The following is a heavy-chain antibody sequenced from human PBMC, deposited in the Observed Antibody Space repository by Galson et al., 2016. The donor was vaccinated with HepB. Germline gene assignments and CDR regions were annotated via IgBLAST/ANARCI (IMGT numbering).Heavy chain of an antibody. CDR2: ISGAGDP. D-gene: IGHD4-17*01. J-gene: IGHJ5*02. CDR1: GFNFYTFA. CDR3: ATYVATVTSRRANYFDP. V-gene: IGHV3-23*01. Sequence: SLRLSCAASGFNFYTFAMSWVRQAPGNGLECVSGISGAGDPDYADSVKGRFTISRDYSKNTIYLQMNSLRAEDTAVYYCATYVATVTSRRANYFDPWGQGALVTVSS.